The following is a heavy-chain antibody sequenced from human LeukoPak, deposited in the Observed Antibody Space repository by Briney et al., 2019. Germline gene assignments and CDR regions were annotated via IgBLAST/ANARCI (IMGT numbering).Heavy chain of an antibody. V-gene: IGHV3-21*01. CDR3: AREEHGSGRPFDY. Sequence: GGSLRLSCAASGFTFSSYSMNWVRQPPGKGLEWVSSISSSSSYIYYADSVKGRFTISRDNAKSSLYLQMNSLRAEDTAVYYCAREEHGSGRPFDYWGQGTLVTVSS. J-gene: IGHJ4*02. CDR2: ISSSSSYI. D-gene: IGHD3-10*01. CDR1: GFTFSSYS.